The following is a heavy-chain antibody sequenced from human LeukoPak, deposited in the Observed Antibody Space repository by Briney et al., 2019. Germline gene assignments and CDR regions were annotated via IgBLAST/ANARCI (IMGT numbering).Heavy chain of an antibody. CDR1: GYTFTSYG. CDR2: ISAYNGNT. CDR3: ARDCSSTSCYAYYHYGMDV. D-gene: IGHD2-2*01. V-gene: IGHV1-18*01. J-gene: IGHJ6*02. Sequence: GASVKVSCKASGYTFTSYGISWVRQAPGQGLEWMGWISAYNGNTNYAQKLQGRVTMTTDTSTSIAYMELRSLRSDDTAVYYCARDCSSTSCYAYYHYGMDVWGQGTTVTVSS.